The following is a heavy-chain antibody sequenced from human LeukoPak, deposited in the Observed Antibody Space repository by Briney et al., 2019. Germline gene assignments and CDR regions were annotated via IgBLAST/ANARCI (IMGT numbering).Heavy chain of an antibody. Sequence: SETLSLTCTVSGGSISSSGYYWGWIRQPPGKGLEWIGSIYYSGSTYYNPSLKSRVTISVDTSKNQFSLKLSSVTAADTAVYYCARHMGLGYSYGYPYFDYWGQGTLVTVSS. CDR3: ARHMGLGYSYGYPYFDY. J-gene: IGHJ4*02. CDR1: GGSISSSGYY. V-gene: IGHV4-39*01. CDR2: IYYSGST. D-gene: IGHD5-18*01.